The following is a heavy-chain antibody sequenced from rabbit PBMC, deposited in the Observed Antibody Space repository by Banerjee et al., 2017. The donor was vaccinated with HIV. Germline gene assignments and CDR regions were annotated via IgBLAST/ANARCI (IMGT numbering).Heavy chain of an antibody. Sequence: QEQLEESGGDLVQPEGSLTLTCKASGFTFSSYWMCWVRQAPGKGLEWIACIYAGSSSSTYYARWAKGRFTISKTSSTTVTLQMTSLTAADTATYFCARGLYRYNQNNLWGQGTLVTVS. CDR3: ARGLYRYNQNNL. CDR1: GFTFSSYW. D-gene: IGHD6-1*01. V-gene: IGHV1S45*01. J-gene: IGHJ4*01. CDR2: IYAGSSSST.